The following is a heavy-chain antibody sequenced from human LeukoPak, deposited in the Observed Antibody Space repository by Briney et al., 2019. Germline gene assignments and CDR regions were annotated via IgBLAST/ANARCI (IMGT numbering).Heavy chain of an antibody. Sequence: SVKVSCKASGGTFSSYAISWVRQAPGQGLEWMGRIIPILGIANYAQKFQGRVTITADKSTSTAYMELSSLRSEDTAVYYCARDREVYYDSSGYYYGSDGNAFDIWGQGTMVTVSS. D-gene: IGHD3-22*01. V-gene: IGHV1-69*04. J-gene: IGHJ3*02. CDR2: IIPILGIA. CDR3: ARDREVYYDSSGYYYGSDGNAFDI. CDR1: GGTFSSYA.